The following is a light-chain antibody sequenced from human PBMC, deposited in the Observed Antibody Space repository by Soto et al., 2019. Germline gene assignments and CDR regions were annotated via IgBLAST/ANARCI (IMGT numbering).Light chain of an antibody. V-gene: IGLV2-14*01. Sequence: QSALTQPASVSGSPGQSITISCTGTSSDVGGQNYVSWYQQYPDKAPKLMIYDVTNRPSGVSDRFSGSKSGNTASLTLSGLQAEDEAEYYCSSYTSSSTLWVFGTGTKLTVL. CDR3: SSYTSSSTLWV. CDR1: SSDVGGQNY. J-gene: IGLJ1*01. CDR2: DVT.